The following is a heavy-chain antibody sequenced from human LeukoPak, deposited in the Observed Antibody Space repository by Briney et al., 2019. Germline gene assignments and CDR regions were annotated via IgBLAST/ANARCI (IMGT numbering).Heavy chain of an antibody. CDR2: ISNSGST. Sequence: SETLSLTCTVSGGSMSGYYWSWIRQPQGKGLEWIGYISNSGSTNYNPSLKSRVTISRDTSKNQFSLQLSSATAADTAVYYCARANSSGWYYFDYWGQGTLVTVSS. D-gene: IGHD6-19*01. CDR3: ARANSSGWYYFDY. CDR1: GGSMSGYY. J-gene: IGHJ4*02. V-gene: IGHV4-59*01.